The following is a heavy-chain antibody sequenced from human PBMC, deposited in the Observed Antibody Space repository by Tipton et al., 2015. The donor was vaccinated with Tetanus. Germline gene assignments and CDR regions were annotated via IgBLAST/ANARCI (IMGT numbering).Heavy chain of an antibody. CDR3: ARGARGYTYG. D-gene: IGHD5-18*01. CDR1: GGSISSGVYY. Sequence: TLSLTCSVSGGSISSGVYYWGWLRQDPGKGLQWIGYIYYSGTTNYNPSLKSRVTISVDTSKNQFSLNLTSVTAADTAVYYCARGARGYTYGWGQGTLVTVSS. V-gene: IGHV4-61*08. J-gene: IGHJ4*02. CDR2: IYYSGTT.